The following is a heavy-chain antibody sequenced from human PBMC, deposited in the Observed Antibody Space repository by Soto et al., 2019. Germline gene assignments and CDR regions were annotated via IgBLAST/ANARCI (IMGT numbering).Heavy chain of an antibody. CDR2: ISGSGGST. Sequence: EVQLLESGGGLVQPVGSLRLSCAASGFTFSNYAVTWVRQAPGKGLEWGSTISGSGGSTYYADSVKGRFTISRDNSKNTLYLQMNSLRAEDTAVYYCAKDQGSSWYEINYWGQGTLVTVSS. CDR1: GFTFSNYA. J-gene: IGHJ4*02. CDR3: AKDQGSSWYEINY. D-gene: IGHD6-13*01. V-gene: IGHV3-23*01.